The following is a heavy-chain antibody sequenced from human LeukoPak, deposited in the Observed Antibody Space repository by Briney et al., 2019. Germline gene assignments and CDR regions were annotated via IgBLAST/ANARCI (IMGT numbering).Heavy chain of an antibody. D-gene: IGHD3-3*01. Sequence: MSSETLSLTCTVSGGSISSYYWSWIRQPAGKGLEWIGYIYYSGSTNYNPSLKSRVTISVDTSKNQFSLKLSSVTAADTAVYYCARDFLEPVIGWYWFDPWGQGTLVTVSS. V-gene: IGHV4-59*01. J-gene: IGHJ5*02. CDR1: GGSISSYY. CDR2: IYYSGST. CDR3: ARDFLEPVIGWYWFDP.